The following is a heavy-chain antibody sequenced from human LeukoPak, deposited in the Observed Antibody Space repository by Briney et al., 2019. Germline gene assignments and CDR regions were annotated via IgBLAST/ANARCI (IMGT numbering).Heavy chain of an antibody. J-gene: IGHJ4*02. Sequence: SETLSLTCTVFGGSISSTCYYWEWIRQPPGKGLEWIGSISHSGTTYYSPSLKSRVTISVDTSKNQLSLKLNSVTAADTAVYFCAGRSCYPVGATDYWGRGTLVTVSA. V-gene: IGHV4-39*01. CDR2: ISHSGTT. D-gene: IGHD2-15*01. CDR1: GGSISSTCYY. CDR3: AGRSCYPVGATDY.